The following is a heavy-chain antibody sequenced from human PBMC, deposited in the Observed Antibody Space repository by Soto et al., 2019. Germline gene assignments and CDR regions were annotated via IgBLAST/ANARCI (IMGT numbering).Heavy chain of an antibody. D-gene: IGHD2-21*02. CDR1: GFTFSSYA. V-gene: IGHV3-30-3*02. CDR3: AKFYGGNSAHTYTIDP. Sequence: PGGSLRLSCAASGFTFSSYAMHWVRQAPGKGLEWVAVISYDGSNKYYADSVKGRFTISRDNSKNTLYLQMNSLRAEDTAVYYCAKFYGGNSAHTYTIDPWGQGT. J-gene: IGHJ5*02. CDR2: ISYDGSNK.